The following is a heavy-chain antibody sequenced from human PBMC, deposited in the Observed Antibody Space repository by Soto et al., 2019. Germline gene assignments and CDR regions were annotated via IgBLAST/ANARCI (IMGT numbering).Heavy chain of an antibody. Sequence: AGGSLRLSCTVSGFTLRDYAIHWVRLAPGKGLEWVAVISSDGSDKSYTDSVKGRFSISRDNSQSTVSLQLNNLRVEDTAVYYCARDEGPYYDLSTAYYAYFYFGLDVWGQGTTVTVSS. V-gene: IGHV3-30*03. D-gene: IGHD3-9*01. J-gene: IGHJ6*02. CDR3: ARDEGPYYDLSTAYYAYFYFGLDV. CDR2: ISSDGSDK. CDR1: GFTLRDYA.